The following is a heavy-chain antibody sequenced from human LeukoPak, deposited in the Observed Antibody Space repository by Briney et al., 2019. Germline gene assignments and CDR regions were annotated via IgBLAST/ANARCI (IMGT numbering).Heavy chain of an antibody. J-gene: IGHJ4*02. CDR3: PRDLLLITGTRGYYFDY. Sequence: GRSLRLSCAGSGFTFRSYAMRWGRQAPGKGVEWVAVISYDGSNKYYADSVKGRFTSSRHNSKNTLHLQMNSLTAEDTAVYYCPRDLLLITGTRGYYFDYWGQGTLVTVSS. D-gene: IGHD1-20*01. CDR1: GFTFRSYA. CDR2: ISYDGSNK. V-gene: IGHV3-30*04.